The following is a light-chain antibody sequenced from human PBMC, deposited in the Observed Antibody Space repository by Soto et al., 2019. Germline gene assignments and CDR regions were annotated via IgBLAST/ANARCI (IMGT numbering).Light chain of an antibody. CDR1: QSLLQTNGYSY. CDR3: MQSLQTPWT. CDR2: LVS. V-gene: IGKV2-28*01. J-gene: IGKJ1*01. Sequence: DIVMTQSPRSLPFTPGEPASISCRSSQSLLQTNGYSYLDWYLQKPGQSPHLLIYLVSNRASGVPDRFSGSGSGTDFTLKISRVEAEDVGVYYCMQSLQTPWTFGQGTKVDIK.